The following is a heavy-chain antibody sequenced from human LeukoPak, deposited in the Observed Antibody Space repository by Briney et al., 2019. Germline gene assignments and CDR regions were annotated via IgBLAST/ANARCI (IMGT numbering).Heavy chain of an antibody. V-gene: IGHV3-33*01. Sequence: PGESLRRSCAASGFTFSKYGMHWVRKAPGKGLEWVALIWYDGQNKYYADSVKGRFNISRDNSKSILFLQMNDLRAEDTALYFCAREWGLIAVAGGPGYWGQGTPVTVSS. J-gene: IGHJ4*02. CDR1: GFTFSKYG. CDR3: AREWGLIAVAGGPGY. D-gene: IGHD6-19*01. CDR2: IWYDGQNK.